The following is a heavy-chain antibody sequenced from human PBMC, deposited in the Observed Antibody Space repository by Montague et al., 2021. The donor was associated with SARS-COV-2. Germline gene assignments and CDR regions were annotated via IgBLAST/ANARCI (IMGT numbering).Heavy chain of an antibody. CDR1: GGSFSGYY. CDR3: ARGRQHINMVVVVVTGGEYCFDF. Sequence: SETLSLTCAVYGGSFSGYYWSWIRQPPGKGLEWIGEINHSGSTNYNPSLKSRVTISVDTSKNQFSLKMTSVTAADTAVYYCARGRQHINMVVVVVTGGEYCFDFWGQGTLVAVSS. V-gene: IGHV4-34*01. CDR2: INHSGST. J-gene: IGHJ4*02. D-gene: IGHD3-22*01.